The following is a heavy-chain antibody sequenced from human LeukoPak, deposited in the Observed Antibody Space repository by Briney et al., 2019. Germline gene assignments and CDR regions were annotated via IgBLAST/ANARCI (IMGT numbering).Heavy chain of an antibody. J-gene: IGHJ5*02. CDR1: GFSLSTRGVG. V-gene: IGHV2-5*02. CDR3: AAFLWFGELSRNWFDP. CDR2: IYWDDDK. D-gene: IGHD3-10*01. Sequence: ESGPTLLKPTQTLTLTCTFSGFSLSTRGVGVGWIRLPPGKALEWLALIYWDDDKRYSPSLKSRLTITKDTSKNQVVLTMTNMDPVDTATYYCAAFLWFGELSRNWFDPWGQGTLVTVSS.